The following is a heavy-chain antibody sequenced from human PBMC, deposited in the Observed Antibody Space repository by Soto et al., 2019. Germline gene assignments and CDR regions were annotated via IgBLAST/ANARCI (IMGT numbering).Heavy chain of an antibody. Sequence: GGSLRLSCAASGFTFSDYYMSWIRQAPGKGLEWVSYISSSGSTIYYADSVKGRFTISRDNAKNSLYLQMNSLRAEDTAVYYCARARGYSYGLRRYYYYYMDVWGKGTTVTVSS. J-gene: IGHJ6*03. V-gene: IGHV3-11*01. CDR2: ISSSGSTI. CDR1: GFTFSDYY. D-gene: IGHD5-18*01. CDR3: ARARGYSYGLRRYYYYYMDV.